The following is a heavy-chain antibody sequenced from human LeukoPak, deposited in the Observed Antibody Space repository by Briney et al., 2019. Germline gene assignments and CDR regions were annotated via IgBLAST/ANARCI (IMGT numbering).Heavy chain of an antibody. CDR2: INSDGSST. D-gene: IGHD3-3*01. V-gene: IGHV3-74*01. Sequence: GGSLRLSCAASGFTFSSYWMHWVRQAQGKGLVWVSRINSDGSSTSYADSVKGRFTISRDNAKNTLYLQMNSLRAEDTAVYYCARDLAGSGYLNWFDPWGQGTLVTVSS. J-gene: IGHJ5*02. CDR1: GFTFSSYW. CDR3: ARDLAGSGYLNWFDP.